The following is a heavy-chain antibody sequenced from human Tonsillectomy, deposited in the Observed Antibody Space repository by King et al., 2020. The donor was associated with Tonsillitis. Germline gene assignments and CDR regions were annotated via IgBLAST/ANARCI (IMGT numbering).Heavy chain of an antibody. CDR2: IKSKTDGGTT. J-gene: IGHJ4*02. V-gene: IGHV3-15*07. CDR1: GFTFNNAW. CDR3: ATNGAFDY. Sequence: VQLVESGGGLVKPGGSLRLSCAASGFTFNNAWMNWVRQAPGKGLEWVGRIKSKTDGGTTDYTAPVKGRFTISRDDSKDTLYLQMNRLKIEDSAVYYCATNGAFDYWGKGTLVTVSA. D-gene: IGHD4-17*01.